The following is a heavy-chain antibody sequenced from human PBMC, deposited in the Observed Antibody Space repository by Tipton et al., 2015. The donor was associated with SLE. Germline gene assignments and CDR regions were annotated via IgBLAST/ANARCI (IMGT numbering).Heavy chain of an antibody. CDR3: VRELVGGHFDY. V-gene: IGHV1-46*01. Sequence: QLVQSGAEVKKPGASVKVSCTASGYTFTDYFIHWVRRAPGQGLEWMGVVNPSGGGTSYAQKFQGRVAMTRDTSTSTVYMELSSPTSEDTAVYYCVRELVGGHFDYWGQGTLVTVSS. D-gene: IGHD3-16*01. CDR2: VNPSGGGT. CDR1: GYTFTDYF. J-gene: IGHJ4*02.